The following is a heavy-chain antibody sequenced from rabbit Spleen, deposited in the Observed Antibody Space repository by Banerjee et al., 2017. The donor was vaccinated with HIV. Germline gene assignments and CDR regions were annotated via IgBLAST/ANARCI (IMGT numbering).Heavy chain of an antibody. D-gene: IGHD2-1*01. CDR3: ARALATVTMMITPFNL. J-gene: IGHJ4*01. V-gene: IGHV1S43*01. CDR2: IDSGST. Sequence: QQQLEESGGGLVKPGGTLTLTCKASGIDFSSYYYMCWVRQAPGKGLEWIACIDSGSTWYASWVSGRFTISRSTSLHTVDLKMTVLTVADTATYFCARALATVTMMITPFNLWGPGTLVTVS. CDR1: GIDFSSYYY.